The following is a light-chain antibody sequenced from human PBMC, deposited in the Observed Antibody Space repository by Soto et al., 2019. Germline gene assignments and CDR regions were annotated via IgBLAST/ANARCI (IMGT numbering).Light chain of an antibody. CDR2: GAS. CDR3: QQYGSS. CDR1: YTISSNY. V-gene: IGKV3-20*01. Sequence: ESVLTQSPGTLSLSPGERATLSCWARYTISSNYIAWYQQKPGQAPRLLIYGASSRATGIPDRFSGRGSGTDFTLTISRLEPEDFAVYYCQQYGSSFGGGTKVEIK. J-gene: IGKJ4*02.